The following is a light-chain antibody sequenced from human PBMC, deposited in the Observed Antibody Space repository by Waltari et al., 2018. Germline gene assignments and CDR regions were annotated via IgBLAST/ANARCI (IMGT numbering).Light chain of an antibody. CDR2: KDR. V-gene: IGLV3-25*03. Sequence: SYALTQPPSVSVSPGQTARLTCSGDALPRVYPSWYQQRPGQAPALIIFKDRERLSGIPARFSASTSGTRSTLTISAVRAEDEAAYYCQSADSTNTYVVFGGGTKLTVL. CDR3: QSADSTNTYVV. J-gene: IGLJ2*01. CDR1: ALPRVY.